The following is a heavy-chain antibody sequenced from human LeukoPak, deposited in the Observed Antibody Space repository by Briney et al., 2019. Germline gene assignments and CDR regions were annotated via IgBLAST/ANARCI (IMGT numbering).Heavy chain of an antibody. CDR2: MNHSGDT. D-gene: IGHD5-24*01. V-gene: IGHV4-34*01. J-gene: IGHJ5*02. CDR3: ARATIVEMATITPWFDP. CDR1: GASFSGCY. Sequence: ASETLSLTCAVYGASFSGCYWSWIRQPPGKGLEWIGEMNHSGDTHYNPSLKSRVTISVDTSKNQFSLKLTSVTAADTAVYYCARATIVEMATITPWFDPWGQGTLVTVSS.